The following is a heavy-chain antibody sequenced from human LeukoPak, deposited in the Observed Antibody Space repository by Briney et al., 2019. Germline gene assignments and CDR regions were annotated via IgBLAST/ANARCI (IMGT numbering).Heavy chain of an antibody. J-gene: IGHJ6*03. CDR3: ARSSRGRGYSGFRRFYYYMDV. Sequence: SETLSLTCAVYGGSFSGYYWSWIRQPPGKGLEWIGEINHSGSTNYNPSLKSRVTISVDTSKNQFSLKLSSVTAADTAVYYCARSSRGRGYSGFRRFYYYMDVWGRGTTVTVSS. CDR1: GGSFSGYY. V-gene: IGHV4-34*01. D-gene: IGHD5-12*01. CDR2: INHSGST.